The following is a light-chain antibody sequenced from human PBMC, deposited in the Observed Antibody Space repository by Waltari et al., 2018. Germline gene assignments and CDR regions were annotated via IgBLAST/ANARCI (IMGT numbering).Light chain of an antibody. CDR1: QSVSRT. J-gene: IGKJ1*01. Sequence: EIVLTQPPRTLSLYPAERPTLSCRASQSVSRTLAWYQQKPGQAPKLLIYGASIRATGVPDRFTGSGSGTDFSLTISSLEPEDFAIYYCQHYVSLPATFGQGTRVEIK. CDR3: QHYVSLPAT. CDR2: GAS. V-gene: IGKV3-20*01.